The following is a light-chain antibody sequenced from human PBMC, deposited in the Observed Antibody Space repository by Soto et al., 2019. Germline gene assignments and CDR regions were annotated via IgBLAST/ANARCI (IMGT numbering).Light chain of an antibody. Sequence: QSVLTQPPSASGTPGQKVTISCSGSSSNIGSNVVNWYQQLPGTAPKLLIYSNNQRPSGVPDRFSGSKSGTSASLAIGGLQSEDEADYYCATWDDSLNGAVFGGGTQLTVL. CDR1: SSNIGSNV. V-gene: IGLV1-44*01. CDR2: SNN. CDR3: ATWDDSLNGAV. J-gene: IGLJ7*01.